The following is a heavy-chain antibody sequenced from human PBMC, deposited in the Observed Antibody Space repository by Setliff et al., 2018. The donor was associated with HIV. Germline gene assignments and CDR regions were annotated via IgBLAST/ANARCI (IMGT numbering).Heavy chain of an antibody. Sequence: GASVKVSCKASGYTFSNYGITWVRQAPGQGLEWMGWITSDNGNTNYATKFKGRVTMTTDPSTSIAYMELKSLRSEDTAVYYCARDHHSGRGSNFPWYSDXWGRGTLVTVSS. J-gene: IGHJ2*01. V-gene: IGHV1-18*01. CDR2: ITSDNGNT. CDR1: GYTFSNYG. CDR3: ARDHHSGRGSNFPWYSDX. D-gene: IGHD1-26*01.